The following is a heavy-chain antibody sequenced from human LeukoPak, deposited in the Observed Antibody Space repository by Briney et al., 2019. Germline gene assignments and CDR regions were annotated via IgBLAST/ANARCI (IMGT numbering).Heavy chain of an antibody. CDR3: TRAMVRDTYYYYYMDV. Sequence: GGSLRLSCAASGFTFSSYEMSWVRQAPGKGLEWVGFIRSKAYGGTTEYAASVKGRFTISRDDSKSIAYLQMNSLKTEDTAVYYCTRAMVRDTYYYYYMDVWGKGTTVTISS. CDR2: IRSKAYGGTT. D-gene: IGHD3-10*01. CDR1: GFTFSSYE. V-gene: IGHV3-49*04. J-gene: IGHJ6*03.